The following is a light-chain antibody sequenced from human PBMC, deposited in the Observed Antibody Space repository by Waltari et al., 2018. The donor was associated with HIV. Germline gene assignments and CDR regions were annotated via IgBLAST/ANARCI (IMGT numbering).Light chain of an antibody. Sequence: DIQMTQSPSSLSASVGDRVTITCRTSQTISKYLNWLQHTPGRAPRLLIYGVSDLQTGVPSRFSGGGSGTEFTLTISSLRPEDSASYYCLQTFSPPFTFGPGTKLEVK. J-gene: IGKJ3*01. CDR2: GVS. CDR1: QTISKY. V-gene: IGKV1-39*01. CDR3: LQTFSPPFT.